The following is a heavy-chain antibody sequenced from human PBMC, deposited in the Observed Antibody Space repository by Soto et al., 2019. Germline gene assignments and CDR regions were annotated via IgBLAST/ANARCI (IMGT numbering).Heavy chain of an antibody. J-gene: IGHJ4*02. CDR2: IGDTGTFI. D-gene: IGHD4-4*01. V-gene: IGHV3-21*01. Sequence: EVQLVESGGGLVKPGGSLRLSCVGSAFIFSDHSMNWVRQAPGKGLEWVTSIGDTGTFIYYADAVKGRFTISRDNAKNYLFLQMDSLRPEDTAVYYCARDQRYLRQGYSDYWGQGTLVTVSS. CDR3: ARDQRYLRQGYSDY. CDR1: AFIFSDHS.